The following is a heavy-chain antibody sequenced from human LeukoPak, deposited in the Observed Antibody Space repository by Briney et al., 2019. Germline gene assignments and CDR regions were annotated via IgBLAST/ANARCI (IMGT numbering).Heavy chain of an antibody. CDR1: GFTFSSYG. Sequence: GGSLRLSCAASGFTFSSYGMHWVRQAPGKGLEWVAVISYDGSNKYYADSVKGRFTTSRDNSKNTLYLQMNSLRAEDTAVYYCAKDRRAEYYDFWSGFDYWGQGTLVTVSS. D-gene: IGHD3-3*01. CDR3: AKDRRAEYYDFWSGFDY. J-gene: IGHJ4*02. CDR2: ISYDGSNK. V-gene: IGHV3-30*18.